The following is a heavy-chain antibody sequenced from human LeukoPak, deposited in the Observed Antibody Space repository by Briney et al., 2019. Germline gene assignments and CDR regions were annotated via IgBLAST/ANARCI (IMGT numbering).Heavy chain of an antibody. J-gene: IGHJ4*02. CDR3: AKGLLPYSGSHGDY. V-gene: IGHV3-30*02. CDR1: GFTFSSYG. Sequence: GGSLRLSCAASGFTFSSYGMHWVRQAPGKGLEWVAFIRYDGSNKYYADSVRGRFTISRDNSKNTLYLQMNSLRAEDTAVYYCAKGLLPYSGSHGDYWGQGTLVTVSS. D-gene: IGHD1-26*01. CDR2: IRYDGSNK.